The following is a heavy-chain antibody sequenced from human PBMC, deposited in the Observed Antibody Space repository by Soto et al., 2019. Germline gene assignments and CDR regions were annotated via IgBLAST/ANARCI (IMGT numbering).Heavy chain of an antibody. CDR1: GGSISTGGYY. V-gene: IGHV4-31*03. D-gene: IGHD6-13*01. CDR3: ARDSGSRTIAAGGTDLGFDY. CDR2: IYYSGDT. Sequence: QVQLQESGPGLVKPSQTLSLTCTVSGGSISTGGYYWSWIRQHPGKGLEWIGYIYYSGDTYYSPSLKSRLSISLDTSXXQXSXXLSSVTAADTAVYYCARDSGSRTIAAGGTDLGFDYWGQGILVTVSS. J-gene: IGHJ4*02.